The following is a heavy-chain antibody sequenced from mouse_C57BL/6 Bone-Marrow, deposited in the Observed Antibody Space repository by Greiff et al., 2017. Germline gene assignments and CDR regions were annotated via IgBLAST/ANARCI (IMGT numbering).Heavy chain of an antibody. CDR3: ARFGGDGRGAMDD. CDR2: INPNNGGT. V-gene: IGHV1-18*01. CDR1: GYTFTDYN. J-gene: IGHJ4*01. Sequence: VQLQQSGPELVKPGASVKIPCKASGYTFTDYNMDWVKQSHGKSLEWIGGINPNNGGTIYNQKFKGKATLTVDKSSSTAYMELRSLTSEDTAVDYCARFGGDGRGAMDDWGQGTSVTVSS. D-gene: IGHD1-1*01.